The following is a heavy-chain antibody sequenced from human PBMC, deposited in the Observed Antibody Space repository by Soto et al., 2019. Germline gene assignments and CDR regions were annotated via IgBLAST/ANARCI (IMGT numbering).Heavy chain of an antibody. J-gene: IGHJ6*02. CDR1: GYTFTSYG. CDR3: ARGSPKGGRKLNYSYGMDV. Sequence: QVQLVQSGAEVKKPGASVKVSCKASGYTFTSYGISWVRQAPGQGLEWMGWISADNGNTNYAQQLQGRVTMTTDTSTSTAYMERRSLRSDDTAVYYCARGSPKGGRKLNYSYGMDVWGQGTTVTVSS. CDR2: ISADNGNT. D-gene: IGHD1-7*01. V-gene: IGHV1-18*04.